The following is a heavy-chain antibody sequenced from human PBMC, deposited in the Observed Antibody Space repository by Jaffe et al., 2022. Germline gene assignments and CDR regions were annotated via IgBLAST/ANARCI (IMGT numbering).Heavy chain of an antibody. J-gene: IGHJ4*02. Sequence: EVQLVESGGGLVQPGGSLRLSCAASGFTFSNYWMTWVRQAPGKGLEWLANIKQDGSERYFIDSVKGRFTISRDNARNSLYLQLDSLRAEDTAVYSCAREAREGYCRSITCFDYWGQGTLVTVSS. D-gene: IGHD2-2*01. V-gene: IGHV3-7*01. CDR2: IKQDGSER. CDR1: GFTFSNYW. CDR3: AREAREGYCRSITCFDY.